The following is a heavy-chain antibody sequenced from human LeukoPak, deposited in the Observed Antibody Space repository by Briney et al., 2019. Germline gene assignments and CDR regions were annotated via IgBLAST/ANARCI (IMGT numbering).Heavy chain of an antibody. Sequence: GGSLRLSCAASGFTFSSYAINWVRQAPGKGLEWVSSISGSGGSTYYADSVKGRFTISRDNSKNTLYLQMNSLRAEVTAVYYCAKAPGYDFWSGYREYYFDYWGQGTLVTVSS. D-gene: IGHD3-3*01. CDR3: AKAPGYDFWSGYREYYFDY. V-gene: IGHV3-23*01. CDR1: GFTFSSYA. CDR2: ISGSGGST. J-gene: IGHJ4*02.